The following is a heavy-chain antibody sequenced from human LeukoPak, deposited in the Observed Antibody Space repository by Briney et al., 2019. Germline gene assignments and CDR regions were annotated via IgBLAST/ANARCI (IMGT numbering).Heavy chain of an antibody. CDR3: ARAAGWTASFDY. CDR1: GGTFSSYA. Sequence: SVKVSCKASGGTFSSYAISWVRQAPGQGLEWMGGIIPIFGTANYAQKLQGRVTMTTDTSTSTAYMELRSLRSDDTAVYYCARAAGWTASFDYWGQGTLVTVSS. V-gene: IGHV1-69*05. CDR2: IIPIFGTA. D-gene: IGHD5-18*01. J-gene: IGHJ4*02.